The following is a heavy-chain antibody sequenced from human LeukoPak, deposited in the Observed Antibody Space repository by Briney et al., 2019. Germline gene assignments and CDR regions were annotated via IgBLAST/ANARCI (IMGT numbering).Heavy chain of an antibody. CDR1: GFTFDNYA. V-gene: IGHV3-9*03. D-gene: IGHD2-15*01. Sequence: GRSLRLSCAASGFTFDNYAMHWVRQAPGKGLEWVSGISWNSGSTVYVASVKGRFTISRDNAKNSLYLQMDSLRAEDMALYYCAKDVSLGFCSGGSCSVHFDYWGQGTLVTVSS. CDR3: AKDVSLGFCSGGSCSVHFDY. J-gene: IGHJ4*02. CDR2: ISWNSGST.